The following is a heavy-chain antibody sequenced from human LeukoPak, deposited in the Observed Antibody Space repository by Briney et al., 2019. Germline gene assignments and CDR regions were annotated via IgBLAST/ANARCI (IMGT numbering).Heavy chain of an antibody. CDR2: VWYGGNDK. D-gene: IGHD2/OR15-2a*01. CDR3: AKTTSETTSDFYFDY. Sequence: PGGSLRLSCAASGFTFSSYALSWVRQAPGKGLEWVAVVWYGGNDKYYADSVKGRFTISRDNSKNALYLQMNSLGPEDTAVYFCAKTTSETTSDFYFDYWGQGTLVTVSS. J-gene: IGHJ4*02. CDR1: GFTFSSYA. V-gene: IGHV3-30*02.